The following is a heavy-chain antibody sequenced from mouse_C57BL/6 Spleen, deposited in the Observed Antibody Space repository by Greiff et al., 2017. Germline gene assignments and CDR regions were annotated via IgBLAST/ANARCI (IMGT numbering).Heavy chain of an antibody. CDR3: ARIPGKAYAMDY. J-gene: IGHJ4*01. Sequence: QVQLQQSGPELVKPGASVKISCKASGYAFSSSWMTWVKQRPGKGLEWIGRIYPGDGDTNYNGKFKGKVTMTADKSASTAYMQLSSLTSEDSAVYFCARIPGKAYAMDYWGQGTSVTVSS. CDR1: GYAFSSSW. V-gene: IGHV1-82*01. CDR2: IYPGDGDT. D-gene: IGHD4-1*01.